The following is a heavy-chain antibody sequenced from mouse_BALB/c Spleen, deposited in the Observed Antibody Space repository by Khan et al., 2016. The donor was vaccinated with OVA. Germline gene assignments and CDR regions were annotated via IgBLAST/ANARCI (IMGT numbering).Heavy chain of an antibody. D-gene: IGHD4-1*01. CDR2: INSNGTYT. CDR1: GFTFSNYG. Sequence: EVGLVESGGDLVKPGGSLKLSCAASGFTFSNYGMSWVRQIPDKRLEWVATINSNGTYTYYPDSVKGRFTISRNNAKNTLYLEMSSLKSEDTAMYYCASHLTGSFAYWGQGTLVTVSA. J-gene: IGHJ3*01. CDR3: ASHLTGSFAY. V-gene: IGHV5-6*01.